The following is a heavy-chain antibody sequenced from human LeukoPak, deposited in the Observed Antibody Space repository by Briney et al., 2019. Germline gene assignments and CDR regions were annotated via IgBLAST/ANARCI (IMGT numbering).Heavy chain of an antibody. D-gene: IGHD6-19*01. J-gene: IGHJ3*02. CDR1: GFTFSSYA. CDR3: ISSGFDAFDI. Sequence: GGSLRLSCAASGFTFSSYAMSWVRQAPGEGLEWVSAISGSGGSTYYADSVKGRFTISRDNSKNTLYLQMNSLRAEDTAVYYCISSGFDAFDIWGQGTMVTVSS. CDR2: ISGSGGST. V-gene: IGHV3-23*01.